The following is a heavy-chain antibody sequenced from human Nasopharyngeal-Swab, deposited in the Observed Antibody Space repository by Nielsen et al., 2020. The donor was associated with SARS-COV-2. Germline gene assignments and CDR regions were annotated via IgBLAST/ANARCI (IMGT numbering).Heavy chain of an antibody. D-gene: IGHD3-22*01. V-gene: IGHV3-11*04. CDR1: GFIFSDYY. CDR2: ISRGGESI. J-gene: IGHJ4*02. Sequence: GESLKISCAASGFIFSDYYMTWIRQVPGTGLEWVSFISRGGESIYYADSVKGRFTISRDNAKNSVYLQMNSLRAEDSAVYYCARGDDTTDYYEPFDSWGQGTLVTVSS. CDR3: ARGDDTTDYYEPFDS.